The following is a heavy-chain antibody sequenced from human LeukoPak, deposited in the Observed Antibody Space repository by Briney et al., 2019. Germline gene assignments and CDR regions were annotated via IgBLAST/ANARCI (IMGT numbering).Heavy chain of an antibody. J-gene: IGHJ6*02. D-gene: IGHD3-22*01. CDR3: ARDDDSSGYYYGPGGYYYGMDV. Sequence: GASVKVSCKASGGTFSSYAISWVRQAPGQGLEWMGRIIPILGIANYAQKFQGRVTITADKSTSTAYMELSSLRSEDTAVYYCARDDDSSGYYYGPGGYYYGMDVWGQGTTVTVSS. V-gene: IGHV1-69*04. CDR1: GGTFSSYA. CDR2: IIPILGIA.